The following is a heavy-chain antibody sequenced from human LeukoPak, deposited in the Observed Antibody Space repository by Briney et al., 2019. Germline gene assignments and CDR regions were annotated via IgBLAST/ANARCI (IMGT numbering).Heavy chain of an antibody. Sequence: SETLSLTRSVSGGSIISYYWSWIRQPPGKGLEWIGYIYYSGSAKYNPSLKSRVTISVDTSKNQFSLKLTSVTAADTAVYYCARDIGAARSDYWGQGTLVTVSS. CDR1: GGSIISYY. J-gene: IGHJ4*02. V-gene: IGHV4-59*01. D-gene: IGHD6-6*01. CDR2: IYYSGSA. CDR3: ARDIGAARSDY.